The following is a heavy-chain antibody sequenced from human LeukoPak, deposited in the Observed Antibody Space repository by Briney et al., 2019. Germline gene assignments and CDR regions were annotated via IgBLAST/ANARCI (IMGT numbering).Heavy chain of an antibody. CDR2: VSGSGARN. J-gene: IGHJ3*02. D-gene: IGHD3-22*01. CDR3: AKGDVSGDYYDSSGYYFAPDVFDI. CDR1: GFTFSSYA. V-gene: IGHV3-23*01. Sequence: PRGSLRLSCGAAGFTFSSYAMNWVRQAPGKGLEWVSVVSGSGARNTYADSGKGRFTISRDNSKNTLYLQMNSLRVGDTAVYYCAKGDVSGDYYDSSGYYFAPDVFDIWGQGTMVTVPS.